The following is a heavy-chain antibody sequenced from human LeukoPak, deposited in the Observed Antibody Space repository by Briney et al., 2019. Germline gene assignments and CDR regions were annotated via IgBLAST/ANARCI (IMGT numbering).Heavy chain of an antibody. Sequence: GGSLRLSCAASGFTFSSYAMHWVRPAPGKGLEWGAVISYDGSNKYYADSVKGRFTISRDNSKNTLYLQMNSLRAEDTAVYYCARVPYCGGDCSLDAFDIWGQGTMVTVSS. D-gene: IGHD2-21*02. CDR1: GFTFSSYA. CDR2: ISYDGSNK. CDR3: ARVPYCGGDCSLDAFDI. V-gene: IGHV3-30*04. J-gene: IGHJ3*02.